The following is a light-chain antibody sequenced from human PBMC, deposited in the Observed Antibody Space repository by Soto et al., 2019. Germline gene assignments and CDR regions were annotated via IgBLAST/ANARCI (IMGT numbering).Light chain of an antibody. CDR3: QQDYIYPWT. Sequence: DIQMTQSPSTLSASVGDRVTITCRASQSIKNWLAWYQQKPGEAPKLLIYKASTLESGVPSRFSGSGSGTEFTLTISCLQPDDVATYYCQQDYIYPWTFGQGTKVEIK. CDR1: QSIKNW. V-gene: IGKV1-5*03. J-gene: IGKJ1*01. CDR2: KAS.